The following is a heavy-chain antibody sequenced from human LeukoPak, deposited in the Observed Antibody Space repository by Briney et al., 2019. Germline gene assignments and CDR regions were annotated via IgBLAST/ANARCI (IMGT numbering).Heavy chain of an antibody. CDR3: ARSARDGYNNYFDY. CDR1: GGSISSGGFY. V-gene: IGHV4-61*09. D-gene: IGHD5-24*01. CDR2: IYASGIT. J-gene: IGHJ4*02. Sequence: SETLSLTCTVSGGSISSGGFYWSWLRQPAGKGLKWIGHIYASGITSYNPSLKSRVTLSVDTSKNQFSLNLSSVTAADTAVYYCARSARDGYNNYFDYWGQGTLVTVSS.